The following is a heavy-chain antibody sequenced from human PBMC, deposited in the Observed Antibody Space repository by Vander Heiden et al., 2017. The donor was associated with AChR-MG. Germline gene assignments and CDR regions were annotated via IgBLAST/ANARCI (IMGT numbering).Heavy chain of an antibody. CDR3: AKSRRGVRGSYMDV. J-gene: IGHJ6*03. D-gene: IGHD3-10*01. Sequence: VPLLEPGGGLLQPGGSLRPPCAASGFTSGSYAMGWVRQAPGKGLEWVSAIGGSGGSTYYADSVKGRFTISRDNSKNTLYLQMNSLRAEDTAVYYCAKSRRGVRGSYMDVWGKGTTVTVSS. V-gene: IGHV3-23*01. CDR2: IGGSGGST. CDR1: GFTSGSYA.